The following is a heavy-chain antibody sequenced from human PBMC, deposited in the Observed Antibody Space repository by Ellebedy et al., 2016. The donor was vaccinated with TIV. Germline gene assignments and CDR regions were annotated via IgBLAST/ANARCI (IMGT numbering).Heavy chain of an antibody. CDR1: GFTFSSYW. CDR2: IKQDGSEK. V-gene: IGHV3-7*03. CDR3: ARSGLLGDYYYYGMDV. J-gene: IGHJ6*02. D-gene: IGHD2-8*02. Sequence: PGGSLRLSCAASGFTFSSYWMSWVRQAPGKGLEWVANIKQDGSEKYYVDSVKGRFTISRDNAKNSLYLQMNSLRAEDTAVYYCARSGLLGDYYYYGMDVWGQGTTVTVSS.